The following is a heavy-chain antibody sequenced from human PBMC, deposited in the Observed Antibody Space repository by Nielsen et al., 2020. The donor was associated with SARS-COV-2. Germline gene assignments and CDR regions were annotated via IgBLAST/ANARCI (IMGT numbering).Heavy chain of an antibody. CDR1: GFTFDDYA. CDR2: ISWNSGSI. CDR3: ATNPWAYGIDV. J-gene: IGHJ6*02. V-gene: IGHV3-9*01. Sequence: SLKISCAASGFTFDDYAMHWVRQAPGKGLEWVSGISWNSGSIGYADSVKGRFTISRDNAKNSLYLQMNSLRAEDTALYYCATNPWAYGIDVWGQWTTVTVSS.